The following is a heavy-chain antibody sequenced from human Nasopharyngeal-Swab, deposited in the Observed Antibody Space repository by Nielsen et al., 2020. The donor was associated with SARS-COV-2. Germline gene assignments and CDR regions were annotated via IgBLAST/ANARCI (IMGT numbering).Heavy chain of an antibody. J-gene: IGHJ4*02. D-gene: IGHD3-22*01. CDR2: TSAYNGNT. Sequence: ASVKVSCKASGYTFTSYGISWVRQAPGQGLEWMGWTSAYNGNTNYPQKLQGRATMTTDTSTRTAYMELRSLRSDDTAVYYCARVGRYYYDSSGYQREVGFDYWGQGTLVTVSS. V-gene: IGHV1-18*01. CDR3: ARVGRYYYDSSGYQREVGFDY. CDR1: GYTFTSYG.